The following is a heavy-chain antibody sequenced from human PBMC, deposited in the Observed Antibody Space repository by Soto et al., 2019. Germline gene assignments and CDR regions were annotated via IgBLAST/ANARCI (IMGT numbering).Heavy chain of an antibody. CDR2: IDPSDSYT. CDR3: ARLDCSSTSCYAYYYYGMDV. Sequence: PGESLKISCKGSGYSFTSYWISWVRQMPGKGLEWMGRIDPSDSYTNYSPSFQGHVTISADKSISTAYLQWSSLKASDTAMYYCARLDCSSTSCYAYYYYGMDVWGQGTTVTVSS. CDR1: GYSFTSYW. D-gene: IGHD2-2*01. V-gene: IGHV5-10-1*01. J-gene: IGHJ6*02.